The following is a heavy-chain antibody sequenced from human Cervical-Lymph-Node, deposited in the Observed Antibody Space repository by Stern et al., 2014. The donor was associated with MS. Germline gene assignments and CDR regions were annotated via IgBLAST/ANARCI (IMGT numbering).Heavy chain of an antibody. CDR3: ARDSGLSGSYYFDY. CDR2: IYHRGGT. D-gene: IGHD1-26*01. Sequence: QVQLQESGPGLVKPSGTLSLTCAVSGGSISSSNWWSWVRQPPGKGLEWVGGIYHRGGTNYTPSPKTRVTISVDKSKNQFSLKLSSVTAADTAVYYCARDSGLSGSYYFDYWGQGTLVTVSS. J-gene: IGHJ4*02. CDR1: GGSISSSNW. V-gene: IGHV4-4*02.